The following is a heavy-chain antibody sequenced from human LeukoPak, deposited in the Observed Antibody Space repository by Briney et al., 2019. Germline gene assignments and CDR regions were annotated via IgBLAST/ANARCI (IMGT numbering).Heavy chain of an antibody. Sequence: KPSETLSLTCTVSGGSISSYSWSWIRQPAAKGLEWIGRIYTSGSTNYNPSLKSRVTITVDKSKNQFSLKLSSVTAADTAVYYCARDLEYRSSVRRYYYYYMDVWGKGTTVTVSS. J-gene: IGHJ6*03. CDR1: GGSISSYS. D-gene: IGHD6-6*01. CDR2: IYTSGST. CDR3: ARDLEYRSSVRRYYYYYMDV. V-gene: IGHV4-4*07.